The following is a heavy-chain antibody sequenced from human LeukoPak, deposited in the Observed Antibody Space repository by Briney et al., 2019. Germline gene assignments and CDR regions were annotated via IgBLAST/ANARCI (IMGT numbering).Heavy chain of an antibody. CDR3: ATKQWLAPPPDS. J-gene: IGHJ4*02. CDR1: GFTFSKYW. Sequence: GSLRLSCAASGFTFSKYWMLWVRQAPGKGLESVSRINTDGTVTTYADSVEGRFTVSRDNADNTMFLQMNSVRDEDTAVYYCATKQWLAPPPDSWGQGTPVTVSS. CDR2: INTDGTVT. D-gene: IGHD6-19*01. V-gene: IGHV3-74*01.